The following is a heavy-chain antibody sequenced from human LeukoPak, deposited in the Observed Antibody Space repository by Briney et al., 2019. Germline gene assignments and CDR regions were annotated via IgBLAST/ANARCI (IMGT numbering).Heavy chain of an antibody. CDR2: IVVGTGET. D-gene: IGHD3-10*01. J-gene: IGHJ6*02. CDR1: GFTNSNSS. Sequence: SVKVSYKPSGFTNSNSSVQWVRQARGQRPEWIGWIVVGTGETNYAQRLQERVTITRYMSTGTVDMELSCLRSEDTAVYYCAATSIRMVQRIIYYGKDVWGQGTTVTVSS. V-gene: IGHV1-58*01. CDR3: AATSIRMVQRIIYYGKDV.